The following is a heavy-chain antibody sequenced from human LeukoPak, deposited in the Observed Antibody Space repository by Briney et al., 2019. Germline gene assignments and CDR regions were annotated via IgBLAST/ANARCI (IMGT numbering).Heavy chain of an antibody. J-gene: IGHJ4*02. CDR1: GGSISSGSYY. Sequence: PSETLSLTCTVSGGSISSGSYYWSWIRQPAGKGLEWIGRIYTSGSTNYNPSLKSRVTISVDTSKNQFSLKLSSVTAADTAVYYCARHGFYYYDSSGYPGGPFDYWGQGTLVTVSS. V-gene: IGHV4-61*02. CDR3: ARHGFYYYDSSGYPGGPFDY. CDR2: IYTSGST. D-gene: IGHD3-22*01.